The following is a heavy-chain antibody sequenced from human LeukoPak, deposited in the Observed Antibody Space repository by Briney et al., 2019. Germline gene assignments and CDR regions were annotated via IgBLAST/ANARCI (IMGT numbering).Heavy chain of an antibody. J-gene: IGHJ4*02. CDR2: IHYTGNT. V-gene: IGHV4-59*08. Sequence: PSETLSLTCTVSGGSISSYYWSWFRQPPGQGLEWIGNIHYTGNTGYNPSLKSRVTMSVDTSKNQFSLKLSSVTAADTAVYYCARTLDYWGQGTLVTVSS. CDR3: ARTLDY. CDR1: GGSISSYY.